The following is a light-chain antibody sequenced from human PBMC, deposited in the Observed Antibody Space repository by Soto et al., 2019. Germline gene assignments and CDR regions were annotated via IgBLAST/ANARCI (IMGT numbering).Light chain of an antibody. Sequence: QSVLTQPLSASGTPGQRVTISCSGSSSNIGSNTVNWYQQLPGTAPKLLIHSNNQRPSGVPDRFSGSKSGTSASLAISGLQSEDEADYYCATWDGGLSGPFVFGTGTKLTVL. V-gene: IGLV1-44*01. CDR2: SNN. J-gene: IGLJ1*01. CDR3: ATWDGGLSGPFV. CDR1: SSNIGSNT.